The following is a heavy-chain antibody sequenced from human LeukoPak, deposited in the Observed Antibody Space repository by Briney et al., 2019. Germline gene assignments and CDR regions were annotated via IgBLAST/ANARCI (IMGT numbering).Heavy chain of an antibody. J-gene: IGHJ4*02. CDR2: IYSGGST. D-gene: IGHD3-9*01. Sequence: GGSLRLSCAASGFTFSSYWMSWMRQAPGKGLEWVSVIYSGGSTYYADSVKGRFTISRDNSKNTLYLQMNSLRAEDTAVYYCASYDILTGYGSPGDYWGQGTLVTVSS. V-gene: IGHV3-53*01. CDR1: GFTFSSYW. CDR3: ASYDILTGYGSPGDY.